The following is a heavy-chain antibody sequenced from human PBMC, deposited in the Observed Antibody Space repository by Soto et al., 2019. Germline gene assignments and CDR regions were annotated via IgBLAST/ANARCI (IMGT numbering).Heavy chain of an antibody. CDR2: ISAYNGNT. V-gene: IGHV1-18*04. D-gene: IGHD1-7*01. CDR3: AIDGGITRTTRAIDYYYYGMDV. J-gene: IGHJ6*02. CDR1: GYTFTSYG. Sequence: ASVKVSCKASGYTFTSYGISWVRQAPGQGLEWMGWISAYNGNTNYAQKLQGRVTMTTDTSTSTAYMELRSLRSDDTAVYYCAIDGGITRTTRAIDYYYYGMDVWGQGTTVTVSS.